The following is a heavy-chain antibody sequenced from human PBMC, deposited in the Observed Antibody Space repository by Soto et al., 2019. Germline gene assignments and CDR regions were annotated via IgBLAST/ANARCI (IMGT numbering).Heavy chain of an antibody. CDR1: GFSLSTSGVG. Sequence: QITLKESGPTLVKPTQTLTLTCTFSGFSLSTSGVGVGWIRQPPGKALEWLALIYWDDDKRYSPSLKSRLTITKDTAKHQVVLTMTNMDPVDTATYYCAHRRRIVAFDIWGQGTMVTVSS. CDR3: AHRRRIVAFDI. J-gene: IGHJ3*02. CDR2: IYWDDDK. D-gene: IGHD2-21*01. V-gene: IGHV2-5*02.